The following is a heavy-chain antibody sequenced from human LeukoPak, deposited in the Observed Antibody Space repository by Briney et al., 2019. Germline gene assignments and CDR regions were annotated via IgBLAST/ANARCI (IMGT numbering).Heavy chain of an antibody. CDR3: AKDATASPYFHWFDN. J-gene: IGHJ4*02. D-gene: IGHD3-9*01. CDR2: ISSGDRT. V-gene: IGHV3-23*01. Sequence: GGSLRLSCAASGFTFSSYAMNWVRQAPGKVLEWVAGISSGDRTFHAESVNRRFTISRDKSKDTLYLQMNSLRAEDTAVYYCAKDATASPYFHWFDNWGQGTQVIVSS. CDR1: GFTFSSYA.